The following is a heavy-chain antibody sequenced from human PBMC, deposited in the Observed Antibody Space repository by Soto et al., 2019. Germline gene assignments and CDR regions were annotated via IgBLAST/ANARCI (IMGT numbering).Heavy chain of an antibody. Sequence: ASVKVSCKASGGTFSSYAICWVRQAPGQGLEWMGWINPNSGGTNYAQKFQGWVTMTRDTSISTAYMELSRLRSDDTAVYYCARGSEMATELVDYWGQGTLLTVSS. V-gene: IGHV1-2*04. J-gene: IGHJ4*02. CDR2: INPNSGGT. D-gene: IGHD5-12*01. CDR1: GGTFSSYA. CDR3: ARGSEMATELVDY.